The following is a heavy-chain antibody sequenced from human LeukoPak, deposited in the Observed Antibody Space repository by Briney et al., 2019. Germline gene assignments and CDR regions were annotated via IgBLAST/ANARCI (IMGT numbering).Heavy chain of an antibody. J-gene: IGHJ4*02. CDR1: GFTFSSYA. D-gene: IGHD6-19*01. Sequence: GGSLRLSCAASGFTFSSYAMSWVRQAPGKGLEWVSAISGSGGSIYYADSVKGRFTISRDNAKNSLYLQMNSLRAEDTAVYYCARGHQGYSGGEAFDYWGQGTLVTVSS. CDR2: ISGSGGSI. V-gene: IGHV3-23*01. CDR3: ARGHQGYSGGEAFDY.